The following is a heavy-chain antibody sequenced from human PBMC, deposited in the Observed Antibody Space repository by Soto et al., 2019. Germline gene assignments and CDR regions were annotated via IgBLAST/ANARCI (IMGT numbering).Heavy chain of an antibody. V-gene: IGHV1-8*01. CDR3: ARGLLIQLWWRY. Sequence: ASVKVSCKASGYTFTSYDINWVRQATGQGLEWMGWMNPNSGNTGYAQKFQGRVTMTRNTSISTAYMELSSLRSEDTAVYYCARGLLIQLWWRYWGQGTLVTVSS. CDR2: MNPNSGNT. CDR1: GYTFTSYD. D-gene: IGHD5-18*01. J-gene: IGHJ4*02.